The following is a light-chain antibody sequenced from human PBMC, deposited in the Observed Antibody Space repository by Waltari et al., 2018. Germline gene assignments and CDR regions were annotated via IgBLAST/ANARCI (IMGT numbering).Light chain of an antibody. Sequence: DIQMTQSPSTLSASVGDRVTITCRASQRITNWVAWYQQKPGMHPKLLIYRVSSLEAGVPSRFSGSGTGTEYSLTLSSLQPADSATYYCQQYDGHPSTFGQGTKVEIK. V-gene: IGKV1-5*03. CDR3: QQYDGHPST. CDR1: QRITNW. CDR2: RVS. J-gene: IGKJ1*01.